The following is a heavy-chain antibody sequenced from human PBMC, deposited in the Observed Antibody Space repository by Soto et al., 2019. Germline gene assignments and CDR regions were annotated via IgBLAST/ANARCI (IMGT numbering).Heavy chain of an antibody. Sequence: ASVKVSCKASGYTLTSYDINWVRQATGQGLEWMGWMNPNSGNTGYAQKFQGRVTMTRNTSISTAYMELSSLRSEDTAVYYCARGGTYYDYIWGSYRSDAFDIWGQGTMVTVSS. V-gene: IGHV1-8*01. D-gene: IGHD3-16*02. CDR3: ARGGTYYDYIWGSYRSDAFDI. J-gene: IGHJ3*02. CDR2: MNPNSGNT. CDR1: GYTLTSYD.